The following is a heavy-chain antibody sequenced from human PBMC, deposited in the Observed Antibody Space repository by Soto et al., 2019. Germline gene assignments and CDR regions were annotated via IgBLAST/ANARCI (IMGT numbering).Heavy chain of an antibody. CDR1: GGTFSSYA. D-gene: IGHD3-3*01. V-gene: IGHV1-69*13. CDR3: ERPSFGYYYYYGMDV. CDR2: IIPIFGTA. J-gene: IGHJ6*02. Sequence: SVKVSCKASGGTFSSYAISWVRQAPGQGLEWMGGIIPIFGTANYAQKFQGRVTITADESTSTDYMELSSLRSEDTAVYYCERPSFGYYYYYGMDVWGQGNTVTVYS.